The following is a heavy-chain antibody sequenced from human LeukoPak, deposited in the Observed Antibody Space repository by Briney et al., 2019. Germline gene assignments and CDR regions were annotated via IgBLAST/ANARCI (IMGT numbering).Heavy chain of an antibody. V-gene: IGHV4-34*01. J-gene: IGHJ6*03. D-gene: IGHD6-19*01. Sequence: PSETLSLTCTVSGGSISSYYWSWIRQPPGKGLEWLGEINHSGSTYYNPPLRSRVTISVDTSKNQFSLKLSSVTAADTAVYYCARGGYSSGWYGWGYMDVWGKGTTVTVSS. CDR2: INHSGST. CDR3: ARGGYSSGWYGWGYMDV. CDR1: GGSISSYY.